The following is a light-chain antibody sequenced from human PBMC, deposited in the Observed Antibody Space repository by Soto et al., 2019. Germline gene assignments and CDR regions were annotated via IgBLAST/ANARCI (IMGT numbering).Light chain of an antibody. CDR3: QHYGSSRT. V-gene: IGKV3-20*01. CDR2: DAS. Sequence: EIVLTQSPGTLSLSPGERATLSCRASQTVSSSYLAWYQQKPGQAPRLLIYDASSRATGIPDRFSGSGSETDFTLTISRLEPEDSAVYYCQHYGSSRTFGQGTKVDIK. CDR1: QTVSSSY. J-gene: IGKJ1*01.